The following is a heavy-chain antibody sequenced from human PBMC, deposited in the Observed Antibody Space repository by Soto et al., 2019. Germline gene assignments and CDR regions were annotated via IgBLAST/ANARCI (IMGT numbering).Heavy chain of an antibody. CDR1: GFTFSSYG. V-gene: IGHV3-30*18. J-gene: IGHJ4*02. Sequence: QVQLVESGGGVVQPGTSLRLSCTAFGFTFSSYGMHWVRQAPGKRLEWVAVISYDGSNKYYADSVKGRFNISRDDSKNTLDLQMSSLRAEYTAVYYCAKAQDTGYYIRTEFDYVGQGTLVTVAS. CDR2: ISYDGSNK. D-gene: IGHD5-12*01. CDR3: AKAQDTGYYIRTEFDY.